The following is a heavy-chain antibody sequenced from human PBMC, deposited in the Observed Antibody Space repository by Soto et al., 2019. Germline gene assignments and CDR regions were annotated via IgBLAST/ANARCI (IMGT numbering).Heavy chain of an antibody. Sequence: SDTPSLTCSVSGGSVYDFYWNWLRQTPGKGLEWIGNIYNNGRTNYNPSLKNRVTISIDTSKNQFSLHLSSVTTADTAMYFCARGHGIYVRFDSWGQGTLVTGSS. J-gene: IGHJ4*02. CDR2: IYNNGRT. V-gene: IGHV4-59*02. CDR1: GGSVYDFY. D-gene: IGHD3-10*02. CDR3: ARGHGIYVRFDS.